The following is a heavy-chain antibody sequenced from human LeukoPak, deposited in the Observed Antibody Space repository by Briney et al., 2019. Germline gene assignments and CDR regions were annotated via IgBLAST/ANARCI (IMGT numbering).Heavy chain of an antibody. CDR2: IYTSGST. Sequence: PSETLSLTCTVSGGSFSGYFWSWIRQPAGKGLEWIGRIYTSGSTNYNPSLKSRVTMSVDTSKNQFSLKLSSVTAADTAVYYCAREPVATRFDYWGQGTLVTVSS. J-gene: IGHJ4*02. D-gene: IGHD5-12*01. CDR1: GGSFSGYF. CDR3: AREPVATRFDY. V-gene: IGHV4-4*07.